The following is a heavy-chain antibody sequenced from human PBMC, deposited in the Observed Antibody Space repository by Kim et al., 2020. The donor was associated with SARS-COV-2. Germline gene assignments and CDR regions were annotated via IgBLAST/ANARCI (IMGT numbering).Heavy chain of an antibody. Sequence: GGSLRLSCAASGFTFSSYEMNWVRQAPGKGLEWVSYISSSGSTIYYADSVKGRFTISRDNAKNSLYLQMNSLRAEDTAVYYCARSRIPTHFEYSSPDAFDIWGQGTMVTVSS. D-gene: IGHD6-6*01. CDR3: ARSRIPTHFEYSSPDAFDI. J-gene: IGHJ3*02. CDR1: GFTFSSYE. CDR2: ISSSGSTI. V-gene: IGHV3-48*03.